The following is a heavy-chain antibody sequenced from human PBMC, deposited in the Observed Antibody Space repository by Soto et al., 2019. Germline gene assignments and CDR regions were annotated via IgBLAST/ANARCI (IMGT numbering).Heavy chain of an antibody. Sequence: SLRLSCAVSGFSFSDYNMNWVRQAPGKGLEWVAVISYDGSNKYYADSVKGRFTISRDNSKNTLYLQMNSLRAEDTAVYYCAKGMYYDILTGSPGDVWGQGTTVTVSS. V-gene: IGHV3-30*18. J-gene: IGHJ6*02. CDR1: GFSFSDYN. D-gene: IGHD3-9*01. CDR3: AKGMYYDILTGSPGDV. CDR2: ISYDGSNK.